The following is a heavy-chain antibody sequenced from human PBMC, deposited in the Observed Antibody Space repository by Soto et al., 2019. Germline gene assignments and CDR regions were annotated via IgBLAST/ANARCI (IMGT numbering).Heavy chain of an antibody. D-gene: IGHD2-15*01. J-gene: IGHJ4*02. CDR2: IHPSGGGT. Sequence: ASVKVSCKPSGYTFNTYYLHWVRQAPGQALEWMGVIHPSGGGTTYAQKFLGRVTVTRDTSTSTVFMELSSLRSDDTAVYYCARGGRTEVVAARFEDCGQGTQVTVTS. V-gene: IGHV1-46*02. CDR3: ARGGRTEVVAARFED. CDR1: GYTFNTYY.